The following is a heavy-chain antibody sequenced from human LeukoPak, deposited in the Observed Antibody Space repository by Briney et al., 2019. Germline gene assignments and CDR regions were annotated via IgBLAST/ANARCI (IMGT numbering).Heavy chain of an antibody. CDR2: INSDGSTT. CDR3: ARGKLNWFDP. V-gene: IGHV3-74*01. D-gene: IGHD3-10*01. CDR1: GFTFSSYA. J-gene: IGHJ5*02. Sequence: PGGSLRLSCAASGFTFSSYAMSWVRQAPGKGLVWVSRINSDGSTTDYADSVKGRFTISRDNAKNTLYLQMNSLRVEDTAVYYCARGKLNWFDPWGQGTLVTVSS.